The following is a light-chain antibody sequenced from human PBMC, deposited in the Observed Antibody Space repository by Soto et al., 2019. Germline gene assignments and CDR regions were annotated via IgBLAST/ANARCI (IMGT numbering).Light chain of an antibody. J-gene: IGLJ1*01. CDR3: KSYAGSNTYV. V-gene: IGLV2-8*01. CDR2: EVN. Sequence: QSVLTQPASVSGSPGQSITISCTGTSSDVGGYNYVSWYQQHPGKAPKLMIYEVNKRPSGVPDRFSGSKSGNTASLTVSGLQAADEADYFCKSYAGSNTYVFGTGTKVTVL. CDR1: SSDVGGYNY.